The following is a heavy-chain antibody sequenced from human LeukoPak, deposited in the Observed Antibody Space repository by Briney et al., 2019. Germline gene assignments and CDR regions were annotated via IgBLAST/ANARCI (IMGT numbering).Heavy chain of an antibody. Sequence: SETLSLTCAVSGGSIDDYYWTWIRHVPGKGLEWIGNIYSSGGTNYSPSLKSRVSISVDTSKNQFSLKLSSVTAADTAVYYCARLGLAGSAGRTYYFDYWGQGARVTVFS. D-gene: IGHD1-26*01. CDR3: ARLGLAGSAGRTYYFDY. V-gene: IGHV4-4*09. J-gene: IGHJ4*02. CDR1: GGSIDDYY. CDR2: IYSSGGT.